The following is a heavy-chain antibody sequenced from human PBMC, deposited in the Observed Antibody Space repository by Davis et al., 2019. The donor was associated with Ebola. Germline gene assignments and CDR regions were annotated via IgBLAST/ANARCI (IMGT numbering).Heavy chain of an antibody. V-gene: IGHV3-30*03. Sequence: GESLKISCAASGFTFSSYGMHWVRQAPGKGLEWVAVISYDGSNKYYADSVKGRFTISRDNSKNTLYLQMNSLKTEDTAVYYCVGSDCSSTSCYTGGDYWGQGTLVTVSS. CDR3: VGSDCSSTSCYTGGDY. J-gene: IGHJ4*02. CDR2: ISYDGSNK. CDR1: GFTFSSYG. D-gene: IGHD2-2*02.